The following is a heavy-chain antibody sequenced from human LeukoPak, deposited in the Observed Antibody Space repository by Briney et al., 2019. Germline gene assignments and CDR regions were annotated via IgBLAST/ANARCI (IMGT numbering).Heavy chain of an antibody. V-gene: IGHV4-59*10. Sequence: SETLSLTCAVYGGSFSGYYWSWIRQPAGKGLEWIGRIYTSGSTNYNPSLKSRVTMSVDTSKNQFSLKLSSVTAADTAVYYCARWRHYYDSSGYGGSYYFDYWGQGTLVTVSS. CDR1: GGSFSGYY. D-gene: IGHD3-22*01. CDR3: ARWRHYYDSSGYGGSYYFDY. CDR2: IYTSGST. J-gene: IGHJ4*02.